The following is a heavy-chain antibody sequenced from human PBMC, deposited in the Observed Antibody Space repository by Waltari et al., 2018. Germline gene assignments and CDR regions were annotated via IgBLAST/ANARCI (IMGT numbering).Heavy chain of an antibody. D-gene: IGHD3-10*01. CDR3: ARSLAGLFEALDI. CDR1: GGSISSCDGD. Sequence: QVHLQESGPGLVKTSQTLSLTCSVSGGSISSCDGDWSWIRQPPGKGPEWIGYIDHSGRTDYNPSLRSRVTISVDTSKNQFSLRLRSVTATDTAVYYCARSLAGLFEALDIWGQGTRVTVSS. J-gene: IGHJ3*02. V-gene: IGHV4-30-4*08. CDR2: IDHSGRT.